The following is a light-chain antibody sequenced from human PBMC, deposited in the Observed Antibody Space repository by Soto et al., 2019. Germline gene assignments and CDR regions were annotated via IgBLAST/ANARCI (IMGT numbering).Light chain of an antibody. J-gene: IGKJ4*01. CDR2: DVS. V-gene: IGKV3-11*01. CDR1: QSVDSY. Sequence: EIVLTQSPATLSLSPGESATLSCRASQSVDSYLTWYQQKPGQAPRLLVYDVSKRATGIPVRFSGSGSGTDFTLTISRLAPEDVAIYYCQQRRNWPLTFGGGTKVEI. CDR3: QQRRNWPLT.